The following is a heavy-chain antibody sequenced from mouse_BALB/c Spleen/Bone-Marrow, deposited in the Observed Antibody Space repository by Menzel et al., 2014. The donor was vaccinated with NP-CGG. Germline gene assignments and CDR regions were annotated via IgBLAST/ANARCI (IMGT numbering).Heavy chain of an antibody. V-gene: IGHV1-69*02. CDR2: IDSSDSYT. CDR3: ARWLLRYYAMDD. CDR1: GYTFTSYW. J-gene: IGHJ4*01. D-gene: IGHD2-3*01. Sequence: LVESGAELVKPGASVKLSCKASGYTFTSYWMHWVKQRPGQGLEWIGEIDSSDSYTNYNQKFKGKATLTVDKSSSTAYMQLSSLTSEDSAVYFCARWLLRYYAMDDWGQGTSVTVSS.